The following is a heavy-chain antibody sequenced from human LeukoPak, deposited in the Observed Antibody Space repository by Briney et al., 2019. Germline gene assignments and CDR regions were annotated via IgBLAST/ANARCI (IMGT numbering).Heavy chain of an antibody. Sequence: SETLSLTCAAYGGSFSGYYWSWIRQPPGKGLEWIGEINHSGSTNYNPSLKSRVTISVDTSKNQFSLKLSSVTAADTAVYYCARGPRITMVRGVTVFDYWGQGTLVTVSS. CDR3: ARGPRITMVRGVTVFDY. CDR2: INHSGST. D-gene: IGHD3-10*01. CDR1: GGSFSGYY. J-gene: IGHJ4*02. V-gene: IGHV4-34*01.